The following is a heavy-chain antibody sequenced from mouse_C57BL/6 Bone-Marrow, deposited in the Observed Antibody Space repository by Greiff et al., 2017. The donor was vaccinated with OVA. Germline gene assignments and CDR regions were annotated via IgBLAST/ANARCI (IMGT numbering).Heavy chain of an antibody. D-gene: IGHD1-1*01. J-gene: IGHJ3*01. CDR1: GFNIKDYY. CDR2: IDPEDGDT. Sequence: VQLKESGAELVRPGASVKLSCTASGFNIKDYYMHWVKQRPEQGLEWIGRIDPEDGDTEYAPKFQGKATMTADTSSNTAYLQLSSLTSKDTAVYYCTTDLYYYGSPFAYWGQGTLVTVSA. V-gene: IGHV14-1*01. CDR3: TTDLYYYGSPFAY.